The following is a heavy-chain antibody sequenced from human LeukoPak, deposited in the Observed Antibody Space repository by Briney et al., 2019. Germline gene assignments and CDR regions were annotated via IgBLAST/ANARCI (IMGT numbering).Heavy chain of an antibody. CDR2: ISYDGSNK. D-gene: IGHD5-18*01. Sequence: PGGSLRLSCAASGFTFSSYAMHWVRQAPGKGLEWVAVISYDGSNKYYADSVKGRFTISRDNSKNTLYLQMNSLRAEDTAVYYCARDNSNMEQLWLLGYYMDVWGKGTTVTVSS. V-gene: IGHV3-30*04. CDR3: ARDNSNMEQLWLLGYYMDV. CDR1: GFTFSSYA. J-gene: IGHJ6*03.